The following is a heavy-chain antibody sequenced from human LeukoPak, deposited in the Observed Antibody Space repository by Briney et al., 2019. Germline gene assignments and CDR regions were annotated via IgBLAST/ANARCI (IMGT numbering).Heavy chain of an antibody. CDR2: IKEDGSEK. Sequence: TGGYLRLSCAASGFTFSSYWMSWVRQAPGNGLEWVAHIKEDGSEKYYVDSVKGRFTISRDNAKNSLYLQMNSLRVEDTAVYYCARGPLIAAAGTTWGQGTLVTVSS. CDR1: GFTFSSYW. CDR3: ARGPLIAAAGTT. J-gene: IGHJ5*02. D-gene: IGHD6-13*01. V-gene: IGHV3-7*01.